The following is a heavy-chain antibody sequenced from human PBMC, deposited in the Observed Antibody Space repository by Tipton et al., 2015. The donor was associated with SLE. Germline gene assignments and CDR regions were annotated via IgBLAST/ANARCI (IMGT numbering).Heavy chain of an antibody. Sequence: SLRLSCAASGFTFSSYEMNWVRQAPGKGLEWVAFIRYDGSNKYYADSVKGRFTISRDNSKNTLYLQINSLRAEDTAVDYCARVRVGGAGFDYWGQGTLVTVSS. CDR1: GFTFSSYE. D-gene: IGHD6-19*01. V-gene: IGHV3-30*04. J-gene: IGHJ4*02. CDR2: IRYDGSNK. CDR3: ARVRVGGAGFDY.